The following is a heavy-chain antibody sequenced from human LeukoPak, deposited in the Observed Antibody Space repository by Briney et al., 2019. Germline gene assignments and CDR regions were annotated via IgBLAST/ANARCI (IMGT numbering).Heavy chain of an antibody. CDR1: GYTFTSYY. J-gene: IGHJ6*02. Sequence: ASVKVSCKASGYTFTSYYMHWVRQAPGQGLEWMGIINPSGGSTSYAQKFQGRVTMTRDTSTSTVYMELSSLRSEDTAVYYCARYQLLEVTYYYYGMDVWGQGTTVTVSS. CDR2: INPSGGST. V-gene: IGHV1-46*01. CDR3: ARYQLLEVTYYYYGMDV. D-gene: IGHD2-2*01.